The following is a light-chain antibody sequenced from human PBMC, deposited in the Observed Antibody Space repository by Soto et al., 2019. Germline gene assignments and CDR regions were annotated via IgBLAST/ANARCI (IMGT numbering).Light chain of an antibody. Sequence: DIRMTQSASTLSASVGDRVTITCRASQSISTWLAWYQQKPGKAPKLLIYDASSLRSGVPSRFSGSGSGTEFTLTISSLQPDDFATYYCQQYGSYSLTWTFGQGTKVDIK. CDR1: QSISTW. V-gene: IGKV1-5*01. J-gene: IGKJ1*01. CDR2: DAS. CDR3: QQYGSYSLTWT.